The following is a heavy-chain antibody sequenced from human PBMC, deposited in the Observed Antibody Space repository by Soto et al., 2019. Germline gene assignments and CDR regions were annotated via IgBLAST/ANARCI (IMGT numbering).Heavy chain of an antibody. CDR1: GGSISSYY. D-gene: IGHD3-9*01. Sequence: SETLSLTCTVSGGSISSYYWSWIRQPPGKGLEWIGYIYYSGSTNYNPSLKSRVTISVDTSKNQFSLKLSSVTAADTAVYYCARDRGTYYDILTGYRDNWFDPWGQGTLVTVS. CDR3: ARDRGTYYDILTGYRDNWFDP. V-gene: IGHV4-59*01. J-gene: IGHJ5*02. CDR2: IYYSGST.